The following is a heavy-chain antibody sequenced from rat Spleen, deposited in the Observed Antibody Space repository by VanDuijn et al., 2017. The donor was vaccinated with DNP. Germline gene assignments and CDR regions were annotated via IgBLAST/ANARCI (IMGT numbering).Heavy chain of an antibody. CDR1: GFTFSDCN. D-gene: IGHD4-3*01. J-gene: IGHJ2*01. V-gene: IGHV5S10*01. Sequence: EVQLVESGGGLVQPGRSLKLSCAASGFTFSDCNMAWVRQAPKKGLEWVATIIYDGSRTFYRDSVKGRFTISRDNAKRTLYLQMDSLRSEDTATYYCATHIFGAYWGQGVMVTVSS. CDR2: IIYDGSRT. CDR3: ATHIFGAY.